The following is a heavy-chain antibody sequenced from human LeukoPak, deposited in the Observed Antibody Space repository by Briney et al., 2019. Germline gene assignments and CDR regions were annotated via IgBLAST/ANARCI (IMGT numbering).Heavy chain of an antibody. D-gene: IGHD5-24*01. CDR2: IYYSGST. Sequence: SETLSLTCTVSGGSISSYYWSWIRQPPGKGLEWIGYIYYSGSTNYNPSLKSRVTISVDTSKNQFSLKLSSVTAADTAVYYCAKSSGGGREYDYWGQGTLVTVSS. CDR1: GGSISSYY. CDR3: AKSSGGGREYDY. V-gene: IGHV4-59*01. J-gene: IGHJ4*02.